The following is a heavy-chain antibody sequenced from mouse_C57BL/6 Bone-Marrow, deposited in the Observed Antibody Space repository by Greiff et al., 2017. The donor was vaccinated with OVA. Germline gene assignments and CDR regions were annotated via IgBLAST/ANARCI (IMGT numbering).Heavy chain of an antibody. CDR1: GYSITSDY. Sequence: EVQLQRSGPGLAKPSQTLSLTCSVTGYSITSDYWNWIRKFPGNKLEYMGYISYSGSTYYNPSLKSRISITRDTSKNQYYLQLNSVTTEDTATYYCARFPITTVVDWYFDVWGTGTTVTVSS. CDR3: ARFPITTVVDWYFDV. V-gene: IGHV3-8*01. D-gene: IGHD1-1*01. CDR2: ISYSGST. J-gene: IGHJ1*03.